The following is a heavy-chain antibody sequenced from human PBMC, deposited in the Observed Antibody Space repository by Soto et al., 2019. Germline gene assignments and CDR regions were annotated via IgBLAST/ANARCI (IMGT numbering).Heavy chain of an antibody. V-gene: IGHV3-30*18. J-gene: IGHJ6*02. CDR2: ISYDGSNK. CDR3: AKSTTIFGVVIIRDGMDV. D-gene: IGHD3-3*01. Sequence: PGGSLRLSCAASGFTFSSYGMHWVRQAPGKGLEWAAVISYDGSNKYYADSVKGRFTISRDNSKNTLYLQMNSLRAEDTAVYYCAKSTTIFGVVIIRDGMDVWGQGTTVTVSS. CDR1: GFTFSSYG.